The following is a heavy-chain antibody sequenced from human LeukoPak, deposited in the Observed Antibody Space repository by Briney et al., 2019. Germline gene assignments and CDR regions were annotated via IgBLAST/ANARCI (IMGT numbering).Heavy chain of an antibody. CDR3: GSYHFDY. Sequence: ASVKVSCKASGYTFANFHMHWVRQAPGQGLEWMGVINPSGGSTNYAQRFQGRVTMTRDTSTSTVYMELSSLRSEDTAVYYCGSYHFDYWGQGTLVTVSS. CDR1: GYTFANFH. J-gene: IGHJ4*02. V-gene: IGHV1-46*01. D-gene: IGHD3-16*02. CDR2: INPSGGST.